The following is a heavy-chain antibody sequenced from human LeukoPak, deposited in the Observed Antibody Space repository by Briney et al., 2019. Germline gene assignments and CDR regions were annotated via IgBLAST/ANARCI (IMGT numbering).Heavy chain of an antibody. CDR1: GGSFIGYH. CDR3: ARDPTTVVTTPYYFDD. J-gene: IGHJ4*02. Sequence: SETLSLTCAVSGGSFIGYHWNWIRQPPGKGLEWIGEINHSGNTNYNPSLKSRGTISIDTSKNQFSLKLRSLTAADTAVYYCARDPTTVVTTPYYFDDWGQGTLVTVSS. D-gene: IGHD4-23*01. V-gene: IGHV4-34*01. CDR2: INHSGNT.